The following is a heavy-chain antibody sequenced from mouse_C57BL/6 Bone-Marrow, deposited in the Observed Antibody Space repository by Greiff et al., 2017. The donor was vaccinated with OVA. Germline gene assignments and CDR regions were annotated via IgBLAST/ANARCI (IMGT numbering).Heavy chain of an antibody. CDR2: IDPNSGGT. Sequence: QVQLQQPGAELVKPGASVKLSCKASGYTFTSYWMHWVKQRPGRGLEWIGRIDPNSGGTKYNEKFKSKATLTVDKPSSTAYMQLSSLTSEDSAVYYCARGGDSNYGVFYYYAMDYWGQGTSVTVSS. CDR1: GYTFTSYW. V-gene: IGHV1-72*01. CDR3: ARGGDSNYGVFYYYAMDY. J-gene: IGHJ4*01. D-gene: IGHD2-5*01.